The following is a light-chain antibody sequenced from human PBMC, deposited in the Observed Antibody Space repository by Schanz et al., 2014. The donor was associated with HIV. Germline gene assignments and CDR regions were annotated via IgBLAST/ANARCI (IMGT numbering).Light chain of an antibody. CDR3: QSYDSRLSVV. J-gene: IGLJ2*01. Sequence: QSVLTQPPSVSGAPGQGVTISCTGSASNIGATFNVHWYQQLPGTAPKLLIYENNHRPSGVPDRISGSRSATSASLAITGLQAEDEADYYCQSYDSRLSVVFGGGTQLTVL. V-gene: IGLV1-40*01. CDR1: ASNIGATFN. CDR2: ENN.